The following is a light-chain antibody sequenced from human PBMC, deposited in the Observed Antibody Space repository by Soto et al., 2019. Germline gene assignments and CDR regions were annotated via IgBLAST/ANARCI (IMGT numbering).Light chain of an antibody. CDR1: QSVSSY. V-gene: IGKV3-11*01. Sequence: EIVLTQSPATLSLSPRETATLSCTASQSVSSYLAWYQQKPGQAPRLLIYDASNRATGIPARFSGSESGTDFALTISSLEPEDFAVYYCQQRSNWPSTFGGGTKVHIK. CDR3: QQRSNWPST. CDR2: DAS. J-gene: IGKJ4*01.